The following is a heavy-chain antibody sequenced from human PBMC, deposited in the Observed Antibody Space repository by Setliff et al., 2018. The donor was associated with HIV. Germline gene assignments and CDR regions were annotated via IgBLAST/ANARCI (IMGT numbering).Heavy chain of an antibody. CDR3: ATRVVVAATLAEYDY. J-gene: IGHJ4*02. CDR1: GFTFSSYW. V-gene: IGHV3-7*01. D-gene: IGHD2-15*01. CDR2: INQDGSEK. Sequence: LRLSCAASGFTFSSYWVGWVRQAPGKGLQWVANINQDGSEKYYVDSVKGRFTISRDNAKNSLYLQMNSLRAEDTAVYYCATRVVVAATLAEYDYWGQGTLVTVSS.